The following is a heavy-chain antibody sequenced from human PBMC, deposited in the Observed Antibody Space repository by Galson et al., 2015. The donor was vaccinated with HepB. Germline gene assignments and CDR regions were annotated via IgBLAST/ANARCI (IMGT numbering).Heavy chain of an antibody. CDR1: GDSVSNHTAA. Sequence: CAISGDSVSNHTAAWNWIRQSPSRGLEWLGRTYYKSKWYGDYAVSVKSRITINPDTAKNEISLQLNSVTPEDTAVYFCTKSIYDSSGLRDYWGQGTLVTVSS. D-gene: IGHD3-22*01. J-gene: IGHJ4*02. CDR3: TKSIYDSSGLRDY. CDR2: TYYKSKWYG. V-gene: IGHV6-1*01.